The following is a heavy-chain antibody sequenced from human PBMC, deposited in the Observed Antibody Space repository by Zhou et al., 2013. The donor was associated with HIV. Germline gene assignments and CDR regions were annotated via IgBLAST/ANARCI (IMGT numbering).Heavy chain of an antibody. CDR2: ISSYRGHT. V-gene: IGHV1-18*01. D-gene: IGHD6-25*01. CDR3: ARALSARWGGGGFYYMDV. Sequence: QVQLVQSGAEMKRPGASVKVSCKASGYTLTGFGISWVRQAPGQGLEWMGWISSYRGHTNYAQKLQGRVSVTTDASTNTAYMELRSLRSDDTAVYYCARALSARWGGGGFYYMDVWGKGTPVTVS. CDR1: GYTLTGFG. J-gene: IGHJ6*03.